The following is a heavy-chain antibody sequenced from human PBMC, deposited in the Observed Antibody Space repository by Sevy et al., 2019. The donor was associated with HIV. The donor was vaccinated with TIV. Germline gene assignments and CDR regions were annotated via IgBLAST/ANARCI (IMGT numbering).Heavy chain of an antibody. CDR1: GFPFSSYA. CDR2: IGGSGVST. V-gene: IGHV3-23*01. J-gene: IGHJ5*02. Sequence: GGSLRLSCAASGFPFSSYAMSWVRQAPGKGLEWVSAIGGSGVSTYYADSVKGRFTISRDNSKNTVYLQMNSLRGEDTAVYYCAKRPTAAWGQGTLVTVSS. CDR3: AKRPTAA.